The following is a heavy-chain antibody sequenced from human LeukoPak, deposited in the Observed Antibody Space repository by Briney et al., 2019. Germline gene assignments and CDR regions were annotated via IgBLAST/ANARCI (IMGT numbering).Heavy chain of an antibody. CDR1: GFTFSDYY. V-gene: IGHV3-66*04. J-gene: IGHJ2*01. CDR2: IYSGGST. Sequence: GGSLRLFCAASGFTFSDYYMSWIRQAPGKGLEWVSVIYSGGSTYYADSVKGRFTISRDNSKNTLYLQMNSLRAEDTAVYYCARPRGGSYYRYFDLWGRGTLVTVSS. D-gene: IGHD1-26*01. CDR3: ARPRGGSYYRYFDL.